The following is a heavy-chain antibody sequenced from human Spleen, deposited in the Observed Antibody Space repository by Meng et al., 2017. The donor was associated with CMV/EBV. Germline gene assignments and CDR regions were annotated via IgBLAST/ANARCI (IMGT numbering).Heavy chain of an antibody. CDR3: ARANRFLEWLPYFDY. J-gene: IGHJ4*02. D-gene: IGHD3-3*01. Sequence: GGSLRLSCAASGFTFDDYGMSWVRQAPGKGLEWVSGINWNGGSTGYADSVKGRFTISRDNAKNSLYLQMNSLRAEDTAVYYCARANRFLEWLPYFDYWGQGTLVTVSS. CDR1: GFTFDDYG. CDR2: INWNGGST. V-gene: IGHV3-20*04.